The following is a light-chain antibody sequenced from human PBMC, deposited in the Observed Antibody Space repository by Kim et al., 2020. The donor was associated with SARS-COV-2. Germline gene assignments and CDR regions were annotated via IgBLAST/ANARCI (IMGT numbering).Light chain of an antibody. CDR2: GKN. CDR1: SLISYY. J-gene: IGLJ3*02. CDR3: NSRDSSGNHLV. Sequence: ALGQKARSTCHGDSLISYYASWYQQKPGQAPVLVIYGKNNRPSGIPDRFSGSSSGNTASLTITGAQAEDEADYYCNSRDSSGNHLVFGGGTQLTVL. V-gene: IGLV3-19*01.